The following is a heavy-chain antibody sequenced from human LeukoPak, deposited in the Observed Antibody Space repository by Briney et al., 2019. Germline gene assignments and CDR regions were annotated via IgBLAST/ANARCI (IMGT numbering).Heavy chain of an antibody. J-gene: IGHJ4*02. Sequence: GGSLTLFCAPCGFTFSSYQMNWGRHAPERGLVWVSYISSRGSTRYYADSVKGRFTISRDNAKNSLYLQTNSLRAEDTAVYYCASDCGGGSCYLSPFDYWGQGTLVTVSS. CDR2: ISSRGSTR. CDR1: GFTFSSYQ. D-gene: IGHD2-15*01. CDR3: ASDCGGGSCYLSPFDY. V-gene: IGHV3-48*03.